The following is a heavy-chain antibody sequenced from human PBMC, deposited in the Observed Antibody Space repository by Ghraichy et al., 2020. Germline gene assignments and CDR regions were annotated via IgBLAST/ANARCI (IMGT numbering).Heavy chain of an antibody. Sequence: LNISCAASGFTVSSNYMSWVRQAPGKGLEWVSVIYSGGSTYYADSVKGRFIISRDNSKNTVYLQMNSLRAEDTAVYYCVRDYAENYWYFDLWGRGTLVTVSS. V-gene: IGHV3-53*01. D-gene: IGHD1-14*01. CDR3: VRDYAENYWYFDL. CDR2: IYSGGST. CDR1: GFTVSSNY. J-gene: IGHJ2*01.